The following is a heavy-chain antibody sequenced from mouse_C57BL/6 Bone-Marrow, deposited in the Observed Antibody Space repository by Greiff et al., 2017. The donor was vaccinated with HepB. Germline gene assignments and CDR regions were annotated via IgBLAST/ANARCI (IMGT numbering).Heavy chain of an antibody. CDR2: IRNKANNHAT. J-gene: IGHJ4*01. CDR3: TRNDYPYYYAMDY. Sequence: EVQLVESGGGLVQPGGSMKLSCAASGFTFSDAWMDWVRQSPEKGLEWVAEIRNKANNHATYYAESVKGRFTISRDDSKSSVYLQMNSLRAEDTGIYYCTRNDYPYYYAMDYWGQGTSVTVSS. V-gene: IGHV6-6*01. D-gene: IGHD2-4*01. CDR1: GFTFSDAW.